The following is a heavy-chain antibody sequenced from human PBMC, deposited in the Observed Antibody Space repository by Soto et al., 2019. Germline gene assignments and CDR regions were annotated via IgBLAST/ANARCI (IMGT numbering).Heavy chain of an antibody. V-gene: IGHV4-39*01. Sequence: SETLSLTCTVSGDSIRTSAYYWGWIRQPPGRGLEWIGSIDYSGKTYYNPSLKSRVTISVDTSKNQFSLRLNSVTAADTSIYYCARHPLRGFGVPSGGQGARVT. CDR1: GDSIRTSAYY. D-gene: IGHD2-15*01. CDR2: IDYSGKT. CDR3: ARHPLRGFGVPS. J-gene: IGHJ4*02.